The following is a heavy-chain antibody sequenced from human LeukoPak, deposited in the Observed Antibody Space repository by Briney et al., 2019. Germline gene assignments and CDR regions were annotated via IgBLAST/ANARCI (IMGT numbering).Heavy chain of an antibody. CDR2: ISSSGSTI. J-gene: IGHJ5*02. CDR1: GFTFSSYE. D-gene: IGHD3-10*01. V-gene: IGHV3-48*03. CDR3: ARDLSFGAPYNWFDP. Sequence: SGGSLRLSCATSGFTFSSYEMNWVRQAPGKGLEWVSYISSSGSTIYYADSVKGRFTISRDNAKNTLYLQMNNLRAEDTAVYYCARDLSFGAPYNWFDPWGQGTLVTVSS.